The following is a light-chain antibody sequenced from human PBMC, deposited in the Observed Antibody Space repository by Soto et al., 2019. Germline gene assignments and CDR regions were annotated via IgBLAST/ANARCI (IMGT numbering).Light chain of an antibody. CDR3: VAWDDSLNGYVV. Sequence: SLRTQPASASGTPGQRVSLSCSESSSNIGSNTVNWYQQLPGTAPKLVIYSNNQRPSGVPDRFSGSKSGTSASLAISGLQSEDEADYYCVAWDDSLNGYVVFGGGTKVTVL. J-gene: IGLJ2*01. V-gene: IGLV1-44*01. CDR1: SSNIGSNT. CDR2: SNN.